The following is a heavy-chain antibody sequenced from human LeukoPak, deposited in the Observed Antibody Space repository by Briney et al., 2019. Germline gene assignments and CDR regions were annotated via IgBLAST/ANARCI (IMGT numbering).Heavy chain of an antibody. D-gene: IGHD3-10*01. CDR1: GFTVSSNY. CDR3: AREGGITMVRGVISGQGYFDY. CDR2: IYRGGST. J-gene: IGHJ4*02. V-gene: IGHV3-53*01. Sequence: GFLRPSCAASGFTVSSNYMSLVRQAPGEGLEWVSVIYRGGSTYYADSVKGRFTISRDNTKNTLYLQMNSLGAEDTAGYYCAREGGITMVRGVISGQGYFDYWGQGTLVTISS.